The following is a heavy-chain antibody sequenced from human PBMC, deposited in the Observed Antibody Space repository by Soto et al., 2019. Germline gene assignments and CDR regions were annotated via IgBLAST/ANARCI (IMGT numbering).Heavy chain of an antibody. J-gene: IGHJ6*02. CDR1: GGTFSSYA. V-gene: IGHV1-69*06. Sequence: SVKVSCKASGGTFSSYAISWVRQAPGQGLEWMGGIIPIFGTANYAQKFQGRVTITADKSTSTAYMELSSLRSEDTAVYYCARAPEGVPAAKYYYGMDVWGQGTTVTVSS. CDR3: ARAPEGVPAAKYYYGMDV. CDR2: IIPIFGTA. D-gene: IGHD2-2*01.